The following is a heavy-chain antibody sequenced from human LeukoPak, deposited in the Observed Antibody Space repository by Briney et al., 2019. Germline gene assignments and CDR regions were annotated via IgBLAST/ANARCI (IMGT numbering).Heavy chain of an antibody. D-gene: IGHD2-15*01. CDR2: VLYTGVT. CDR3: ASMVPGTYYYYYMDV. Sequence: SETLSLTCVVSGASIISDHHYWGWVRQPPGKGLEWIGNVLYTGVTYSRPSLKSRITISVDTSQNQFSLKLSSVTAADTAVYYCASMVPGTYYYYYMDVWGKGTTVTVSS. J-gene: IGHJ6*03. CDR1: GASIISDHHY. V-gene: IGHV4-39*07.